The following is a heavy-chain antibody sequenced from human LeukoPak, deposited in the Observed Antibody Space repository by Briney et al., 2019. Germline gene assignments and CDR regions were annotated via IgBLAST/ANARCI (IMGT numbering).Heavy chain of an antibody. V-gene: IGHV7-4-1*02. CDR1: GYTFTSYA. D-gene: IGHD3-22*01. Sequence: AASVKVSCKASGYTFTSYAMNWVRQASGQGLEWMGWINTNTGNPTYAQGFTGRFVFSLDTSVSTAYLQISSLKAEDTAVYYCARAARRDSSGYYYVGYWGQGTLVTVSS. CDR2: INTNTGNP. CDR3: ARAARRDSSGYYYVGY. J-gene: IGHJ4*02.